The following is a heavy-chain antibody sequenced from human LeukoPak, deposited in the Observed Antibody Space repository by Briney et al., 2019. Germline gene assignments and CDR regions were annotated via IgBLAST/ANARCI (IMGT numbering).Heavy chain of an antibody. CDR2: ISSSSSYI. CDR1: GFTFSSYS. V-gene: IGHV3-21*01. Sequence: GGSLRLSCAASGFTFSSYSMKWVRQAPGKGLEWVSSISSSSSYIYYADSVKGRFTISRDNAKNSLYLQMNSLRAEDTAVYYCARPIAAAGTEGGYWGQGTLVTVSS. CDR3: ARPIAAAGTEGGY. J-gene: IGHJ4*02. D-gene: IGHD6-13*01.